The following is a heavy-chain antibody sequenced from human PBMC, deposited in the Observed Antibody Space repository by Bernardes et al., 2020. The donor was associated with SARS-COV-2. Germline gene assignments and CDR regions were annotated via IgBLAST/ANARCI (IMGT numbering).Heavy chain of an antibody. J-gene: IGHJ5*02. CDR2: IDLNAYDS. Sequence: GGSLRLSCASSGFNFDKSGMTWVRQAPAKGLEWVSTIDLNAYDSYGDSVKGRFTISRDNAKESVYLHMNRVRAEDTALCYCARDGSDWSRDLWSQGTMVTGSS. D-gene: IGHD6-19*01. CDR3: ARDGSDWSRDL. V-gene: IGHV3-20*04. CDR1: GFNFDKSG.